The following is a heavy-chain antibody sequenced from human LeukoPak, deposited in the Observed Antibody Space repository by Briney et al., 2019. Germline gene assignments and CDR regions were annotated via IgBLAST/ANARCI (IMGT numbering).Heavy chain of an antibody. D-gene: IGHD5-18*01. Sequence: ASVKVSCKASGYTFTGYYMHWVRQAPGQGLEWMGWINPNSGGTNYAQKFQGRVTMTRDTSISTAYMELSRLRSDDTAVYYCARVTEMLVQLWSFDYWGQGTLVTVSS. CDR2: INPNSGGT. V-gene: IGHV1-2*02. J-gene: IGHJ4*02. CDR1: GYTFTGYY. CDR3: ARVTEMLVQLWSFDY.